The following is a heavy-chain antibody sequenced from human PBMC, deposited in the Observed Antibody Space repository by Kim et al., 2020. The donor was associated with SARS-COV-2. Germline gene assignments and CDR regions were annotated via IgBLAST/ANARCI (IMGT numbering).Heavy chain of an antibody. CDR1: GYTLTGYH. Sequence: ASVKVSCKASGYTLTGYHTHWVRQAPGQGLEWMGRIYPNSGGRDYAQNFQGRVTMTRDTSINTAYMELSRLRSDDTAVYYCTRGHSGSWGQFDAWGQGTLVTVSS. V-gene: IGHV1-2*06. CDR2: IYPNSGGR. J-gene: IGHJ4*02. CDR3: TRGHSGSWGQFDA. D-gene: IGHD1-26*01.